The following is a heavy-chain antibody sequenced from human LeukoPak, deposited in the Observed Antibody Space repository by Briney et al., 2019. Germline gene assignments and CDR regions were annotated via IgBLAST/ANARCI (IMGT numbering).Heavy chain of an antibody. CDR3: ARGATGTLYYYYYMDV. V-gene: IGHV1-2*02. Sequence: GASVKVSCKASGYTFTGYYMHWVRQAPGQGLEWMGWINPNSGGTNYAQKFQGRVTMTRDTSISTAYMELSRLRSDDTAVYYCARGATGTLYYYYYMDVWGKGTTVTVSS. J-gene: IGHJ6*03. CDR2: INPNSGGT. CDR1: GYTFTGYY. D-gene: IGHD1-1*01.